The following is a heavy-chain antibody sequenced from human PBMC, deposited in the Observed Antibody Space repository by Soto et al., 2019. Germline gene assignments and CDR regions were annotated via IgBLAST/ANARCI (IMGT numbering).Heavy chain of an antibody. J-gene: IGHJ3*02. Sequence: GGALGIGGADSKFTFSPDAMGWVRQAPGKGLEWVSAISGRGGSTYYAASVQGRFTISRDNSKNTRYLQMNTLSAADTAAYYCAKGLNWRDAFDIWGQGRMV. CDR3: AKGLNWRDAFDI. CDR2: ISGRGGST. CDR1: KFTFSPDA. D-gene: IGHD1-20*01. V-gene: IGHV3-23*01.